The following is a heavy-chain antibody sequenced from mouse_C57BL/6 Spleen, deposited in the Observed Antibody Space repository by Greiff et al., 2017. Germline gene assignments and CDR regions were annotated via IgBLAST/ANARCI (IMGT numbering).Heavy chain of an antibody. CDR2: IRNKANGYTT. CDR1: GFTFTDYY. Sequence: EVQLQESGGGLVQPGGSLSLSCAASGFTFTDYYMSWVRQPPGKALEWLGFIRNKANGYTTEYSASVKGRFTISRDNSQSILYLQMNALRAEDSATYYCARGTTEFVWGTGTTVTVSS. J-gene: IGHJ1*03. V-gene: IGHV7-3*01. D-gene: IGHD1-1*01. CDR3: ARGTTEFV.